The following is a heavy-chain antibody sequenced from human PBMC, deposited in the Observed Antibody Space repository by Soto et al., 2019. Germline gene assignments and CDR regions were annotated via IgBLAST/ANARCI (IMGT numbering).Heavy chain of an antibody. Sequence: LSLTCTVSGGSISSYYWSWIRQPPGKGLEWIGYIYYSGSTNYNPSLKSRVTISVDTSKNQFSLKLSSVTAADTAVYYCARSPNYPDAFDIWGQGTMVTVSS. CDR2: IYYSGST. CDR1: GGSISSYY. J-gene: IGHJ3*02. CDR3: ARSPNYPDAFDI. V-gene: IGHV4-59*01. D-gene: IGHD4-4*01.